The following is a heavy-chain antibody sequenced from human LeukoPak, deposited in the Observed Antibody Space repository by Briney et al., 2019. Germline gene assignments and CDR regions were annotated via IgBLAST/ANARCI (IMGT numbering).Heavy chain of an antibody. V-gene: IGHV4-4*02. CDR1: GGSVSSTNW. D-gene: IGHD6-25*01. CDR2: VHLDGRT. CDR3: AREGGFYRPLDY. J-gene: IGHJ4*02. Sequence: SETLSLTCGVSGGSVSSTNWWTWIRQPPGKGLEWIGEVHLDGRTNFNPSLKSRLTMTVDLSENHVSLKLTSVTAADTAVYYCAREGGFYRPLDYSGQGTLVTVSS.